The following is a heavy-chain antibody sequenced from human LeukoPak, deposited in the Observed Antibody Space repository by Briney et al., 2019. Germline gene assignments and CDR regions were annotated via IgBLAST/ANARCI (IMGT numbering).Heavy chain of an antibody. CDR1: GYTLTELS. CDR3: ASEDLGDGQWLARNY. J-gene: IGHJ4*02. V-gene: IGHV1-24*01. D-gene: IGHD6-19*01. CDR2: FDPEDGET. Sequence: GASVKVSCKVSGYTLTELSMHWVRQAPGKGLEWMGGFDPEDGETIYAQKFQGRVTMTEDTSTDTAYMELSSLRSEDTAVYYCASEDLGDGQWLARNYWGQGTLVTVSS.